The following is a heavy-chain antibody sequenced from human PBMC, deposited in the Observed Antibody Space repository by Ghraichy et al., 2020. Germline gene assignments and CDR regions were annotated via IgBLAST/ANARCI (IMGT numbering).Heavy chain of an antibody. J-gene: IGHJ5*02. CDR3: AKDYYDSSGYNTGFDP. CDR2: ISGSGGST. D-gene: IGHD3-22*01. Sequence: GSLRLSCAASGFTFSSYAMSWVRQAPGKGLEWVSAISGSGGSTYYADSVKGRFTISRDNSKNTLYLQMNSLRAEDTAVYYCAKDYYDSSGYNTGFDPWGQGTLVTVSS. CDR1: GFTFSSYA. V-gene: IGHV3-23*01.